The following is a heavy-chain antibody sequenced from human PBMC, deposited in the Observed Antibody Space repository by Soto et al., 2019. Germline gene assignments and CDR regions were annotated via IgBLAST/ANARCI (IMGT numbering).Heavy chain of an antibody. D-gene: IGHD3-3*01. CDR3: ARDTDFANYDFWSGYSRTDAFDI. J-gene: IGHJ3*02. Sequence: SETLSLTCAVYGGSFSGHYWSWIRQPPGKGLEWIGEINHSGSTNYNPSLKSRVTISVDTSKNQFSLKLSSVTAADTAVYYCARDTDFANYDFWSGYSRTDAFDIWGQGTMVTVSS. CDR1: GGSFSGHY. CDR2: INHSGST. V-gene: IGHV4-34*01.